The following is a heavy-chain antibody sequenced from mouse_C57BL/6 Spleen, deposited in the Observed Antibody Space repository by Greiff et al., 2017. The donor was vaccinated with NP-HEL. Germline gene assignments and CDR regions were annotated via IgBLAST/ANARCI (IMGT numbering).Heavy chain of an antibody. J-gene: IGHJ1*03. V-gene: IGHV6-3*01. D-gene: IGHD4-1*01. CDR3: TGTGTRYFDV. CDR1: GFTFSNYW. CDR2: IRLKSDNYAT. Sequence: DVKLVESGGGLVQPGGSMKLSCVASGFTFSNYWMNWVRQSPEKGLEWVAQIRLKSDNYATHYAESVKGRFTISRDDSKSSVYLQMNNLRAEDTGSYYCTGTGTRYFDVWGTGTTVTVSS.